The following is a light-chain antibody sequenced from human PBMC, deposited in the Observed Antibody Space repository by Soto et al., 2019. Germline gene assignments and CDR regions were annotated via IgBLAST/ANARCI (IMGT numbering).Light chain of an antibody. CDR1: SSNIGNNY. V-gene: IGLV1-51*01. Sequence: QSVLTQPPSVSAAPGQKVTISCSGSSSNIGNNYVAWYQHLPGAAPKLLIYDNTHRTSGIPDRFSGSKSGTSATLGITGLQTGDEADYYCATWDSSLSVVLFGGGTKVTVL. CDR2: DNT. CDR3: ATWDSSLSVVL. J-gene: IGLJ2*01.